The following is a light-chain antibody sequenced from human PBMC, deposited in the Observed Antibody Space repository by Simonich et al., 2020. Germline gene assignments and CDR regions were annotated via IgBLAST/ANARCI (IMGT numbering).Light chain of an antibody. CDR2: GKN. Sequence: SSELTQDPAVSVALGQTVRITCQGDSLRSYGESWYQQKPGQAPVLVIYGKNNRPSGIPGRFAATSSGNTASLTSTGAQAEDEADYYCNSRDSSGNVVFGGGTKLTVL. CDR3: NSRDSSGNVV. V-gene: IGLV3-19*01. J-gene: IGLJ2*01. CDR1: SLRSYG.